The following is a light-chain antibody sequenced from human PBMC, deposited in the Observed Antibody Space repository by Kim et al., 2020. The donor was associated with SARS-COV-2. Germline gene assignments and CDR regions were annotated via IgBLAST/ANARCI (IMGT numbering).Light chain of an antibody. CDR1: RRVAGKF. CDR3: QQYGSSPP. CDR2: GAS. Sequence: SLSPGGKPTLSSRGGRRVAGKFVAWYQQKVGQAPRLLIYGASIRATGIPARFSGSGSGTDFTLTISRLEPDDFAVYYCQQYGSSPPFGQGTKLEI. J-gene: IGKJ2*01. V-gene: IGKV3-20*01.